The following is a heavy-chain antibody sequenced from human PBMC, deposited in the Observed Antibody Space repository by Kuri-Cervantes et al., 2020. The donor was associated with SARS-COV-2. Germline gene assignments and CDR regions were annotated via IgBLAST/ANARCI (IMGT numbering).Heavy chain of an antibody. CDR1: GYSISSGYY. J-gene: IGHJ4*02. V-gene: IGHV4-38-2*01. Sequence: SETLSLTCAVSGYSISSGYYWGWIRQPPGKGQEWIGSIYHSGSTYYNPSLKSRVTISVDTSKNQFSLKLSSVTAADTAVYYCARQGGIVVVPAALWGQGTLVTVSS. CDR2: IYHSGST. D-gene: IGHD2-2*01. CDR3: ARQGGIVVVPAAL.